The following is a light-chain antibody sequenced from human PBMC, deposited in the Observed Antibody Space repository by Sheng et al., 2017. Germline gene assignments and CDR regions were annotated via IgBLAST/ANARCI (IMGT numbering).Light chain of an antibody. CDR3: QQYNKWPLT. Sequence: EIVMRQSPATLSVSPGERATLSYRASQSVSTNLAWYQQKPGQAPRLLIYAASTRATGFPARFSGSGSGTEFTLTINSLQSEDFAVYHCQQYNKWPLTFGGGTKVEIK. J-gene: IGKJ4*01. V-gene: IGKV3-15*01. CDR1: QSVSTN. CDR2: AAS.